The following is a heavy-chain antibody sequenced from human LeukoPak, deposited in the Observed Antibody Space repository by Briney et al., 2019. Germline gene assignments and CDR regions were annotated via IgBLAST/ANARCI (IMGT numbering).Heavy chain of an antibody. D-gene: IGHD3-22*01. CDR1: GYTFTSYY. Sequence: ASVKVSCKASGYTFTSYYMHWVRQAPGQGLEWMGIINPSGGSTSYAQKFQGRVTMTRDTSTSTVYMELSSLRSEDTAVYYCARGFRPDYYGSSGYDDAFDIWGQGTMVTVSS. V-gene: IGHV1-46*01. CDR2: INPSGGST. J-gene: IGHJ3*02. CDR3: ARGFRPDYYGSSGYDDAFDI.